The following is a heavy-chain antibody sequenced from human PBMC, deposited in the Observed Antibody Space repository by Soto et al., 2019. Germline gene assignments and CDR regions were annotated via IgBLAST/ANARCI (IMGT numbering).Heavy chain of an antibody. CDR2: AYSVGST. CDR3: AGHSHKDY. V-gene: IGHV3-66*04. CDR1: GFSVSSNY. Sequence: EVQLVESGGGLVQPGGSLRLSCAASGFSVSSNYVSWVRQAPGKGLEWVSVAYSVGSTYYADSVKGRFTSSRDSSKTTLYLQMSSLRAEDTAVYYCAGHSHKDYWGQGALVTVSS. J-gene: IGHJ4*02.